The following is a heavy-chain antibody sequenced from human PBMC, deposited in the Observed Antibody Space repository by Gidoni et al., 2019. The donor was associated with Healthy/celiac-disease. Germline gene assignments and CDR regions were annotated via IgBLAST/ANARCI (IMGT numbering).Heavy chain of an antibody. Sequence: QVQLVQSGAEVKKPGAYVKVSCKASGYPFPSYGISWVRQAPGQGLEWMGWISAYNGNTNYAQKLQGRVTMTTDTTTSTAYMELRSLRSDDTAVYYCARDTPYSSSLGGYYYGMDVWGQGTTVTVSS. V-gene: IGHV1-18*01. D-gene: IGHD6-6*01. CDR1: GYPFPSYG. CDR3: ARDTPYSSSLGGYYYGMDV. CDR2: ISAYNGNT. J-gene: IGHJ6*02.